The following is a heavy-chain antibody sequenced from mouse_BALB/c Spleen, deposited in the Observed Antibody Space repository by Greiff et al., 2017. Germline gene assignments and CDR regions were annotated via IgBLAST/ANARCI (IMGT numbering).Heavy chain of an antibody. CDR3: AREPYGNYVGYYAMDY. CDR2: INSNGGST. D-gene: IGHD2-1*01. V-gene: IGHV5-6-3*01. J-gene: IGHJ4*01. CDR1: GFTFSSYG. Sequence: EVMLVESGGGLVQPGGSLKLSCAASGFTFSSYGMSWVRQTPDKRLELVETINSNGGSTYYPDSVKGRFTISRDNAKNTRYLQMSRLKSEDTAMYYCAREPYGNYVGYYAMDYWGQGTSVTVSS.